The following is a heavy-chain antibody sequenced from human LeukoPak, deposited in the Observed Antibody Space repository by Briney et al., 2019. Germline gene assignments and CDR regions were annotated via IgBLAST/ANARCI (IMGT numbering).Heavy chain of an antibody. Sequence: GGSLRLSCAASGFTFSTYAMHWVRQAPGKGLEGVALISYDGSNKYYADSVKGRFTISRDNSKTTLYLQMNSLRTEDTAFYYCARGAGAYDILTGPLWGQGTLVTVSS. CDR3: ARGAGAYDILTGPL. D-gene: IGHD3-9*01. V-gene: IGHV3-30-3*01. CDR1: GFTFSTYA. J-gene: IGHJ4*02. CDR2: ISYDGSNK.